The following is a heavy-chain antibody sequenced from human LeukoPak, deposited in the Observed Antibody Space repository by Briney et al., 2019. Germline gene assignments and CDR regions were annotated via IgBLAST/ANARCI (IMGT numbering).Heavy chain of an antibody. CDR2: INHSGST. CDR1: GGSFSGYY. CDR3: ARGRGGYNPNFDY. J-gene: IGHJ4*02. D-gene: IGHD5-24*01. V-gene: IGHV4-34*01. Sequence: PSETLSLTCAVYGGSFSGYYWSWIRQPPGKGLEWIGEINHSGSTNYNPSLKSRVTISVDTSKNQFSLKLSSVTAADTAVYYCARGRGGYNPNFDYWGQGTLVTVSS.